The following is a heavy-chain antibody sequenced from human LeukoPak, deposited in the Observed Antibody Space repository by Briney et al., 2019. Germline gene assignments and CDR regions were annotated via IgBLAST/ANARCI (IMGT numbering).Heavy chain of an antibody. CDR2: IYTSGST. J-gene: IGHJ6*02. V-gene: IGHV4-61*02. D-gene: IGHD6-25*01. CDR1: GGSISSGSYY. Sequence: TLSLTCTVSGGSISSGSYYWSWIRQPAGKGLEWIGRIYTSGSTNYNPSLKSRVTISVDTSKNQFSLKLSSVTAADTAVYYCARSLKLSGSFAYYYYYGMDVWGQGTTVTVSS. CDR3: ARSLKLSGSFAYYYYYGMDV.